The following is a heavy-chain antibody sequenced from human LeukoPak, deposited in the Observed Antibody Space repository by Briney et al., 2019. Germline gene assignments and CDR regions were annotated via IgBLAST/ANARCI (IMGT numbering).Heavy chain of an antibody. D-gene: IGHD6-6*01. Sequence: GGSLRLSCAASGLTFSNYWMSWVRQAPGKGQEWVGNIKQDGSEKYYVDSVKGRFTISRDNAENSLYLQMNSLRAEDTAVYYCARAHSSSLPLTYRYWGQGTLVTVSS. CDR1: GLTFSNYW. J-gene: IGHJ4*02. CDR3: ARAHSSSLPLTYRY. V-gene: IGHV3-7*01. CDR2: IKQDGSEK.